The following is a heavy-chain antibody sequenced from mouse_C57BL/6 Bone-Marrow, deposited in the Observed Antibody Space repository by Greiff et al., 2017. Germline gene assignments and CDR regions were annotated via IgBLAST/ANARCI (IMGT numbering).Heavy chain of an antibody. D-gene: IGHD3-2*02. CDR1: GYTFTSYW. CDR2: IHPNSGST. J-gene: IGHJ3*01. CDR3: ERGGQLRLIFAY. V-gene: IGHV1-64*01. Sequence: QVQLQQPGAELVKPGASVKLSCKASGYTFTSYWMHWVKQRPGQGLEWIGMIHPNSGSTNYNEKFKSKATLTVDKSSSTAYMHLSSLTSEDSAVYYCERGGQLRLIFAYWGQGTLVTVSA.